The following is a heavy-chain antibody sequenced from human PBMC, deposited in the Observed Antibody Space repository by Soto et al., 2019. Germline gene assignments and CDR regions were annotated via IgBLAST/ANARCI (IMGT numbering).Heavy chain of an antibody. V-gene: IGHV3-21*01. CDR2: ITSNSDHI. CDR3: ATPYYYNH. CDR1: GFMFSAHT. J-gene: IGHJ4*01. Sequence: LVGSLRLSCAASGFMFSAHTMSWVRQAPGKGLEWLSSITSNSDHIDYADSVRGRFTVSRDNARKSLYLQMDSLGAEDTGVYYCATPYYYNHWGPGTLVTVSS.